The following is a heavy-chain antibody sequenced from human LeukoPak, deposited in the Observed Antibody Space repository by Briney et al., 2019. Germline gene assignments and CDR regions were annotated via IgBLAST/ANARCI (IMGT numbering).Heavy chain of an antibody. D-gene: IGHD1-26*01. CDR1: GGSFSGYY. J-gene: IGHJ4*02. CDR3: ARFSDIVGATTDFDY. CDR2: INHSGST. V-gene: IGHV4-34*01. Sequence: SETLSLTCAVYGGSFSGYYWSWIRQPPGKGLEWIGEINHSGSTNYNPSLKSRVTISVDTSKNQFSLKLSSVTAADTAVYYCARFSDIVGATTDFDYWGQGTLVTVSS.